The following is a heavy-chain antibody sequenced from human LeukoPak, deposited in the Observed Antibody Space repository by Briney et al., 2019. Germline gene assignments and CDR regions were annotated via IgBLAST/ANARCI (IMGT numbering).Heavy chain of an antibody. CDR2: ISSSSSII. V-gene: IGHV3-48*01. CDR3: ARDWAGGLFDY. J-gene: IGHJ4*02. CDR1: GFTFSSYS. D-gene: IGHD3-16*01. Sequence: PGGSLRLSCAASGFTFSSYSMNWVRQAPGKGLEWVSYISSSSSIIYYADSVKGRFTISRDNAKNSLYLQMNSLRAEGTAVYYCARDWAGGLFDYWGQGTLVTVSS.